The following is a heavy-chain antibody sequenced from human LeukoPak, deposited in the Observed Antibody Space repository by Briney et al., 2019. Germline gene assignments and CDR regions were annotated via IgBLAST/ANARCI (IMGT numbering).Heavy chain of an antibody. CDR1: GFTFRNFA. V-gene: IGHV3-23*01. J-gene: IGHJ4*02. CDR3: AKGTIKDRPHFDY. CDR2: LSGTGGTT. D-gene: IGHD4/OR15-4a*01. Sequence: PGGSLRLSCAASGFTFRNFAMSWVRQAPWKGLEWVSALSGTGGTTYYADSVKGRFTISRDNSRNTLSLQIDSLRAEDTAVYYCAKGTIKDRPHFDYWGQGTLVTVSS.